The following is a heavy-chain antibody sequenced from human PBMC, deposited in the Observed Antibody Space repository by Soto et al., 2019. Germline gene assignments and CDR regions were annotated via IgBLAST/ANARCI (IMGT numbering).Heavy chain of an antibody. D-gene: IGHD5-18*01. CDR2: IGGGSSPI. CDR1: GFIFSDYS. J-gene: IGHJ4*02. CDR3: ARARYSYNYDFDY. V-gene: IGHV3-48*02. Sequence: EVQLVESGGGSVQPGGSLRLSCAASGFIFSDYSMNWVRQAPGKEMEWVSYIGGGSSPIYYATSVNGRFTISRDNAKNSLYLQMNSLRDEDTAVYYCARARYSYNYDFDYWGQGTLVTVSS.